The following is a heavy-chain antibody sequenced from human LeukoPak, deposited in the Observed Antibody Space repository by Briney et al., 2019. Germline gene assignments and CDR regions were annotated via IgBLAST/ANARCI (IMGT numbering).Heavy chain of an antibody. D-gene: IGHD1-7*01. J-gene: IGHJ4*02. Sequence: GASVKVSCKASGGTFSSYAISWVRQAPGQGLEWMGGIIPIFGTANYAQKFQGRVTITADKSTSTAYMELRSLRSDDTAVYYCARANNWNYALGYWGQGTLVTVSS. V-gene: IGHV1-69*06. CDR3: ARANNWNYALGY. CDR1: GGTFSSYA. CDR2: IIPIFGTA.